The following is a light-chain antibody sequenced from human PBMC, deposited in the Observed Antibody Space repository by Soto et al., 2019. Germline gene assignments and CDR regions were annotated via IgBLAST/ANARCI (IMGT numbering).Light chain of an antibody. CDR2: SAS. V-gene: IGKV3-15*01. CDR1: QSVYTT. Sequence: EIVMTQSPATLSVSPGERATLSCRASQSVYTTLAWYQQRPGQAPRLLIYSASTRATGIPARFSGSGSGTEFTLTISSLQSEDFAVYKWPLTFGGGTTVEI. CDR3: PLT. J-gene: IGKJ4*01.